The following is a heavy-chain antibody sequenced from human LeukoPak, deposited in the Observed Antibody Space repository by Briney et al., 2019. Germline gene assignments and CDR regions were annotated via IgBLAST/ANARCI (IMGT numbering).Heavy chain of an antibody. D-gene: IGHD3-10*01. CDR2: INPSGGST. CDR3: AREDYYGSGSLDGFHNWFDP. CDR1: GYTFTSYY. J-gene: IGHJ5*02. Sequence: ASVKVSCKASGYTFTSYYMHWVRQAPGQGLEWMGIINPSGGSTSYAQKFQGRVTMTRDTSTSTVYMELSSLRSEDTAVYYCAREDYYGSGSLDGFHNWFDPWGQGTLVTVSS. V-gene: IGHV1-46*01.